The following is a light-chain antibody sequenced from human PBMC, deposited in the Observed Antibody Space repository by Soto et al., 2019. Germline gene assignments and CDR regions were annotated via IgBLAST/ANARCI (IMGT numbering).Light chain of an antibody. CDR2: KAS. CDR1: QTISSW. J-gene: IGKJ4*01. CDR3: QQLNTYLT. V-gene: IGKV1-5*03. Sequence: DIQMTQSPSTLSASVGDRVTITCRASQTISSWLAWYQQKPGKAPKLLIYKASTLKSGVPSRFIGSGSGTDFTLTISSLQPEDFATYYCQQLNTYLTFGGGTKVDNK.